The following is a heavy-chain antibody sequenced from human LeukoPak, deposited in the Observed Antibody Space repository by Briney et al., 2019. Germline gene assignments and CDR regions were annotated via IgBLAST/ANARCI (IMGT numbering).Heavy chain of an antibody. Sequence: GGSLRLSCAAFGFTFSDYYMTWIRQAPGKGLEWVAVIWYDGSNKYYADSVKGRFTISRDNSKNTLYLQMNSLRAEDTAVYYCARDLHRVAVAGTLDYWGQGTLVTVSS. V-gene: IGHV3-33*08. CDR2: IWYDGSNK. J-gene: IGHJ4*02. CDR3: ARDLHRVAVAGTLDY. D-gene: IGHD6-19*01. CDR1: GFTFSDYY.